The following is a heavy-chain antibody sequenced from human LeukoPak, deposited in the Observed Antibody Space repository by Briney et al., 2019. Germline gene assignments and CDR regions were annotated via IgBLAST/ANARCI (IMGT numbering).Heavy chain of an antibody. Sequence: PSETLSLTCTVSGGSISGYYWSWIRQPPGKGLEWIGYIYYSGSTNYNPSLKSRVTISVDTSKNQFSLKLSSVTAADTAVYYCASTGRDYYDSSGYFDYWGQGTLVTVSS. D-gene: IGHD3-22*01. J-gene: IGHJ4*02. V-gene: IGHV4-59*01. CDR2: IYYSGST. CDR3: ASTGRDYYDSSGYFDY. CDR1: GGSISGYY.